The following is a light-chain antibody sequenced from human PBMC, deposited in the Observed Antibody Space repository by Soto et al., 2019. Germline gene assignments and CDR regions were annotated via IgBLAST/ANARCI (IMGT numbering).Light chain of an antibody. CDR2: DVS. CDR1: QSVSNW. CDR3: QQYDSYSWT. J-gene: IGKJ1*01. Sequence: DIQMTQSPSTLSASVGERVTITCRASQSVSNWLAWYQQKPGKAPKLLIYDVSSLESGVPSRFSGSGSGTECILTISSLQPDDFATYYCQQYDSYSWTFDQGTKVEMK. V-gene: IGKV1-5*01.